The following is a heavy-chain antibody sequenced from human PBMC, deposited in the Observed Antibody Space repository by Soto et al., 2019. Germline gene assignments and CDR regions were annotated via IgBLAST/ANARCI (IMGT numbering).Heavy chain of an antibody. J-gene: IGHJ4*02. Sequence: QVQLVQSGAEVKKPGASVKVSCKASGYTFTSYAMHWVRQAPGQRLEWMGWINAGNGNTKYSQKFQGRVTITRDTSASTAYMELSSLRSEYTAVYYCARDYADYVGNYWGQGTLVTVSS. CDR2: INAGNGNT. D-gene: IGHD4-17*01. CDR1: GYTFTSYA. V-gene: IGHV1-3*01. CDR3: ARDYADYVGNY.